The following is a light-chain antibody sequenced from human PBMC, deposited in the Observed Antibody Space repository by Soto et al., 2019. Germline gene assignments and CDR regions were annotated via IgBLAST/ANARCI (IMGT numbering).Light chain of an antibody. V-gene: IGKV3-15*01. J-gene: IGKJ4*01. Sequence: EVVMTQSPATLSLSPGERATLSCRASQSVSSNLAWYQQKPGQAPRLLIYGASTRATGIPARFSGSGFGTEFTLTISSLQSEDFAVYYCQQYNIWLTFGGGTKVEIK. CDR3: QQYNIWLT. CDR2: GAS. CDR1: QSVSSN.